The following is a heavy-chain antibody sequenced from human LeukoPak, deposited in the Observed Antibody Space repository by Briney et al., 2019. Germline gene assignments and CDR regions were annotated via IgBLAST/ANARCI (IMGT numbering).Heavy chain of an antibody. CDR1: GFTFSSYA. D-gene: IGHD2-21*01. J-gene: IGHJ3*02. CDR3: AKEAAYCGGDCYPDAFDI. V-gene: IGHV3-23*01. Sequence: GGSLRLSCAASGFTFSSYAMSWVRRAPGKGLEWVSAISGSGGSTYYADSVKGRFTISRDNSKNTLYLQMNSLRDEDTAVYYCAKEAAYCGGDCYPDAFDIWGQGTMVTVSS. CDR2: ISGSGGST.